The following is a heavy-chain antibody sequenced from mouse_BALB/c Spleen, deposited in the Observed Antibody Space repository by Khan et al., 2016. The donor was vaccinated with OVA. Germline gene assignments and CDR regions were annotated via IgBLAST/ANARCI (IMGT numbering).Heavy chain of an antibody. J-gene: IGHJ2*01. CDR1: GYTFTYYV. V-gene: IGHV1-81*01. CDR2: IHPGSDNA. CDR3: ARGDGYYVYFDY. Sequence: QVRLQQSGPELVKPGASVKMSCKASGYTFTYYVITWVKQRTGQGLEWIGEIHPGSDNAYYNERFKGKATLTADKSSNTTHMQLSSLTSEDSAVYFCARGDGYYVYFDYWGQGTTLTVSS. D-gene: IGHD2-3*01.